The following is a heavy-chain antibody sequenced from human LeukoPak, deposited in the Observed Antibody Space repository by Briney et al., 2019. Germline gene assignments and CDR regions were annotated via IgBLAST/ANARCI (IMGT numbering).Heavy chain of an antibody. CDR2: IYSGGST. V-gene: IGHV3-66*01. CDR1: GFTVSSNY. J-gene: IGHJ4*02. Sequence: GVSLRLSCAASGFTVSSNYMSWVRQAPGKGLEWVSVIYSGGSTYYADSVKGRFTISRDNSKNTLYLQMNSLRAEDTAVYYCASAGCGGDCNFDYWGQGTLVTVSS. D-gene: IGHD2-21*02. CDR3: ASAGCGGDCNFDY.